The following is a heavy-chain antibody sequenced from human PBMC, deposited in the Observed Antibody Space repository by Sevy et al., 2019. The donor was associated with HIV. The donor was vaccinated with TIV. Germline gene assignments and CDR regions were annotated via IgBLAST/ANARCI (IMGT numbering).Heavy chain of an antibody. Sequence: GGSLRLSCAASGFTLTNYAMNWVCQAPGKGLEWVSGISDSGDTTHYAESVKGRFTISRDNSKNTVSLQMSSLSAEDTDIYYCAQLPSTVMFREKGYWGQGTRVTVSS. V-gene: IGHV3-23*01. D-gene: IGHD3-10*01. CDR3: AQLPSTVMFREKGY. CDR2: ISDSGDTT. CDR1: GFTLTNYA. J-gene: IGHJ4*02.